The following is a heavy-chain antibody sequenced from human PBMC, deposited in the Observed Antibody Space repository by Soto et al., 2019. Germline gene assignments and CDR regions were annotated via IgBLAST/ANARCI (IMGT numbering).Heavy chain of an antibody. CDR2: IIPISGTA. J-gene: IGHJ4*02. CDR3: ARDMTVFTVPYFDY. CDR1: GGSAKNYA. V-gene: IGHV1-69*06. Sequence: QVQLVQSGAEVKKPGSSVKVSCKASGGSAKNYAISWVRQAPGQGLEWMGGIIPISGTADYAQKFQGRLTITADKSTNTAYMELSSLRSEDTAVYYWARDMTVFTVPYFDYWGQGTLVTVSS. D-gene: IGHD2-21*02.